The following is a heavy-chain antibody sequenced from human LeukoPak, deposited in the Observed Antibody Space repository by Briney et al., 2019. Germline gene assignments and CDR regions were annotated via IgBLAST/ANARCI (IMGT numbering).Heavy chain of an antibody. J-gene: IGHJ4*02. CDR2: ISGRGGT. CDR3: AKEQPEYYYDSSGYEAFDY. Sequence: GGSLRLSCATSGFTFISYGMSWVRQAPGKGLEGVAAISGRGGTYYADSVKGRFTISRDNSKNTLYLEMNSLRAEDTAINSCAKEQPEYYYDSSGYEAFDYWGQGTLVTVSS. V-gene: IGHV3-23*01. D-gene: IGHD3-22*01. CDR1: GFTFISYG.